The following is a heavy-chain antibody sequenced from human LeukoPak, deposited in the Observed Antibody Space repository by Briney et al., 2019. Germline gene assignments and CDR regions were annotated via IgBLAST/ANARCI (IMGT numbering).Heavy chain of an antibody. J-gene: IGHJ4*02. CDR1: GSSFTNYW. CDR3: ARSGRLGYCSGGSCFRRDY. D-gene: IGHD2-15*01. Sequence: GASLQISCKFSGSSFTNYWIGWVRQLPRKGLEWMGIIYPDDSDTKYSPSFQGQVTISADKSISTAYLQWSSLKASDTAMYYCARSGRLGYCSGGSCFRRDYWGQGTLVTVSS. CDR2: IYPDDSDT. V-gene: IGHV5-51*01.